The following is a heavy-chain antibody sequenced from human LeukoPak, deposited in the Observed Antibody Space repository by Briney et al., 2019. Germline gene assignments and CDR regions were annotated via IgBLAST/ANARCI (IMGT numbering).Heavy chain of an antibody. CDR3: ARHYHHAWFGY. J-gene: IGHJ4*02. CDR1: GFTFSSYA. D-gene: IGHD3-16*01. V-gene: IGHV3-23*01. CDR2: ISGSGGST. Sequence: PGGSLRLSCAASGFTFSSYAMSWVRQAPGKGLEWVSAISGSGGSTYYADSVKGRFTISRDNSKNTLYLQMNSLKASDTAMYYCARHYHHAWFGYWGQGSPVIISS.